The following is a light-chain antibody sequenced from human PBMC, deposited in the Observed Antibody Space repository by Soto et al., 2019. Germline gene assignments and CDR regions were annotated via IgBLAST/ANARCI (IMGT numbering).Light chain of an antibody. J-gene: IGKJ1*01. V-gene: IGKV3-20*01. CDR3: QQYGASPWT. Sequence: EVELTHSPGTLSLSPGGRSTLSCRASQSVSSSHLAWYQQKRGQAPRLLIYDTSTRATGIPDRFSGSGSGTDFTLTISRLEPEDFAVYHCQQYGASPWTFGQGTRVDIK. CDR2: DTS. CDR1: QSVSSSH.